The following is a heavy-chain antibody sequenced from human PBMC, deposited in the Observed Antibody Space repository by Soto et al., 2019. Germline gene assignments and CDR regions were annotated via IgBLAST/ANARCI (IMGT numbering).Heavy chain of an antibody. V-gene: IGHV1-69*13. Sequence: SVKVSCKASGGTFSSYAISWVRQAPGQGLEWMGGIIPIFGTANYAQKFQGRVTITADESTSTAYMELSSLRSEDTAVYYCASIAVAGDYSYYYYGMDVWGQGTTVT. CDR2: IIPIFGTA. CDR3: ASIAVAGDYSYYYYGMDV. CDR1: GGTFSSYA. J-gene: IGHJ6*02. D-gene: IGHD6-19*01.